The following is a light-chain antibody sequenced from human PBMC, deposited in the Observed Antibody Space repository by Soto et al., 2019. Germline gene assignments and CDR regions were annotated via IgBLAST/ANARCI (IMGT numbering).Light chain of an antibody. CDR2: EVS. CDR1: SSDVGGYNY. CDR3: SSYTSSSTPYV. Sequence: QSALTQPDSVSGSPGQSITISCTGTSSDVGGYNYVSWYQQHPGKAPKLMIYEVSNRPSGVSNRFSGSKSGNAASLTISGLQAEHEADYYCSSYTSSSTPYVFGTGTKLTVL. V-gene: IGLV2-14*01. J-gene: IGLJ1*01.